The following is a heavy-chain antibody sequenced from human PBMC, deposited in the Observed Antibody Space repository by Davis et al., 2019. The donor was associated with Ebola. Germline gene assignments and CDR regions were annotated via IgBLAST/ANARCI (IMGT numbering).Heavy chain of an antibody. D-gene: IGHD3-3*01. CDR1: GFTFSSYA. CDR3: ARDLFRYYDFWSGSPNWFDP. Sequence: GESLKISCAASGFTFSSYAMHWVRQAPGKGLEWVAVISYDGSNKYYADSVKGRFTISRDNAKNSLYLQMNSLRDEDTAVYYCARDLFRYYDFWSGSPNWFDPWGQGTLVTVSS. J-gene: IGHJ5*02. CDR2: ISYDGSNK. V-gene: IGHV3-30-3*01.